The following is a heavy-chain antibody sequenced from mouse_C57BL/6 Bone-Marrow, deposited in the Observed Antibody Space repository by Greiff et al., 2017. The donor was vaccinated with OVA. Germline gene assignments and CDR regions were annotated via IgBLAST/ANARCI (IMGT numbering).Heavy chain of an antibody. J-gene: IGHJ2*01. CDR3: TLTAVEDYFDY. V-gene: IGHV6-3*01. CDR1: GFTFSNYW. CDR2: IRLKSDNYAT. D-gene: IGHD1-1*01. Sequence: DVKLVESGGGLVQPGGSMKLSCVASGFTFSNYWMNWVRQSPEKGLEWVAQIRLKSDNYATHYAESVKGRFTISRDDSKSSVYLQMNNLRAEDTGSYYCTLTAVEDYFDYWGQGTTLTVSS.